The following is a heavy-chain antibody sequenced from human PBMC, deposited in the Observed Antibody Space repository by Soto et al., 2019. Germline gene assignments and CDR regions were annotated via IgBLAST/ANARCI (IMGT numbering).Heavy chain of an antibody. CDR3: AGVSVVVPALPSAGFDP. J-gene: IGHJ5*02. CDR1: GGSLRGFG. CDR2: TIPMFGTA. D-gene: IGHD2-15*01. V-gene: IGHV1-69*12. Sequence: QVQPEQSGAEVKKPGSSVKVSCQPSGGSLRGFGFTWVRQAPGHALECMGGTIPMFGTARYAQKFQGRLTITADESAGTTYGELDTLRAEDTAMYYGAGVSVVVPALPSAGFDPWGQGTPVIVSS.